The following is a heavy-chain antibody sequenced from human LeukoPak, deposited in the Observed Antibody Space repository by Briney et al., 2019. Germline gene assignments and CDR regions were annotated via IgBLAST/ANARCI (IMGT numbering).Heavy chain of an antibody. D-gene: IGHD7-27*01. J-gene: IGHJ4*02. V-gene: IGHV1-69*13. CDR2: IIPIFGTA. Sequence: ASVKVSCKASGGTFSSYAISWVRQAPGQGLEWMGGIIPIFGTANYAQKFQGRVTITADESTSTAYMELSSLRSEDTAVYYCATLGTRLGSFDYWGQGTLVTVSS. CDR1: GGTFSSYA. CDR3: ATLGTRLGSFDY.